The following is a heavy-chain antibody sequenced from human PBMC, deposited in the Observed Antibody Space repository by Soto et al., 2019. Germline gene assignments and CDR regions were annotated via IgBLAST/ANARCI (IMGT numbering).Heavy chain of an antibody. J-gene: IGHJ3*02. CDR2: ISSNGGST. D-gene: IGHD3-16*02. CDR1: GFTFSSYA. Sequence: EVQLVESGGGLVQPGGSLRLSCAASGFTFSSYAMHWVRQAPGKGLEYVSAISSNGGSTYYANSVKGRFTISRDNSKNTLYLQMGSLRAEDMAVYYCARGGGYYDYIWGSYRGEIDAFDIWGQGTMVTVSS. CDR3: ARGGGYYDYIWGSYRGEIDAFDI. V-gene: IGHV3-64*01.